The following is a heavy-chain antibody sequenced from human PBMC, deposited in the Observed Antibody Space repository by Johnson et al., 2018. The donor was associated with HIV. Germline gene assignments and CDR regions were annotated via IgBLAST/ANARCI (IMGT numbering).Heavy chain of an antibody. V-gene: IGHV3-30*02. CDR2: TQYDGSNK. CDR3: ARDPEGAPPLGAFDI. J-gene: IGHJ3*02. Sequence: QVQLVESGGGVVQPGGYLRLSCAASGFSFSSYGIHWVRQAPGKGLEWVAFTQYDGSNKYYADSVKGRFTISRDNSKNTLYLQMNSLRAEDTAVYYCARDPEGAPPLGAFDIWGQGTMVTVSS. D-gene: IGHD1-26*01. CDR1: GFSFSSYG.